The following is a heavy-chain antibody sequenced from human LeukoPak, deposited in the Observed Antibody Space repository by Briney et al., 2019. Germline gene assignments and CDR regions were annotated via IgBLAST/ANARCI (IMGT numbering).Heavy chain of an antibody. D-gene: IGHD2/OR15-2a*01. CDR3: ARDWFHATDY. CDR1: AFTFSSYG. CDR2: IRYDGDNK. J-gene: IGHJ4*02. V-gene: IGHV3-30*02. Sequence: GGSLRLSCAASAFTFSSYGMHWVRQAPGKGLEWVAFIRYDGDNKYYADSVKGRFTISRDNAKNTLYLQMNSLRAEDTAVYYCARDWFHATDYWGQGTLVTVSS.